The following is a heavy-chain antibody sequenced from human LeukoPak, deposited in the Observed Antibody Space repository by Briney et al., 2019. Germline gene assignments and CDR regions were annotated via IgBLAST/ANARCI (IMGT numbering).Heavy chain of an antibody. V-gene: IGHV4-4*09. D-gene: IGHD3-3*01. CDR1: GGSISSYY. CDR3: ARTYYDFWSGYYIDY. CDR2: IYTSGST. J-gene: IGHJ4*02. Sequence: SETLSLTCTVSGGSISSYYWSWIRQPPGKGLEWIGYIYTSGSTNYNPSLKSRVTISVDTSKNQFSLKLSSVTAADTAVYYCARTYYDFWSGYYIDYWGQGTLVTVSS.